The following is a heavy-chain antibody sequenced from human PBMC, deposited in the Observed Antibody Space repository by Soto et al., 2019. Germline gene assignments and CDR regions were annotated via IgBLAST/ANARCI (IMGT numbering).Heavy chain of an antibody. D-gene: IGHD6-19*01. J-gene: IGHJ4*02. CDR2: IIPIFGTA. CDR1: GGTFSSYA. V-gene: IGHV1-69*06. CDR3: AREMQWLAPFDY. Sequence: QVPLVQSGAEVKKPGSSAKVSCKASGGTFSSYAISWVRQAPGQGLEWMGGIIPIFGTANYAQKFQGRVTITADKSTSTAYMELSSLRSEDTAVYYCAREMQWLAPFDYWGQGTLVTVSS.